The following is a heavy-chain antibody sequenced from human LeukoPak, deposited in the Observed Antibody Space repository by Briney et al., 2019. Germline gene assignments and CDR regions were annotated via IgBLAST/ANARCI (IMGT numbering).Heavy chain of an antibody. Sequence: GGSLRLSCAASGFTFSNYWMHWVRQAPGKGLEWVALISYDGSINDYADSVKGRFTISRDNSKNTLYLQMNSLRADDTAMYYCARGSYSSSWKTFDYWGQGTLVTVSS. CDR2: ISYDGSIN. D-gene: IGHD6-13*01. J-gene: IGHJ4*02. CDR3: ARGSYSSSWKTFDY. CDR1: GFTFSNYW. V-gene: IGHV3-30*03.